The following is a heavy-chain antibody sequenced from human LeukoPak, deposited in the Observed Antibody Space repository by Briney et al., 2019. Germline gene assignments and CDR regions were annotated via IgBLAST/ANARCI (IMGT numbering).Heavy chain of an antibody. CDR3: ARVGPSSYSSGWYGGRHYYGMDV. D-gene: IGHD6-19*01. CDR2: INHSGST. Sequence: PSETLSLTCAVYGGSFSGYYWSWIRQPPGKRLEWIGEINHSGSTNYNPSLKSRVTISVDTSKNQFSLKLSSVTAADTAVYYCARVGPSSYSSGWYGGRHYYGMDVWGQGTTVTVSS. CDR1: GGSFSGYY. J-gene: IGHJ6*02. V-gene: IGHV4-34*01.